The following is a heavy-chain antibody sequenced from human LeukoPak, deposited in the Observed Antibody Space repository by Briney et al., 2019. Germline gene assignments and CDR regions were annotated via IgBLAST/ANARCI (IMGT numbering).Heavy chain of an antibody. CDR1: AFTVSSNY. Sequence: PGGSLRLSCAASAFTVSSNYMSWVRQAPGKGLEWVSVIYSGGTTYYADSVKGRFTIPRDNSKNTLYLQMNSLRAEDTAVYYCAKDSQERTIFGVVPKGYWGQGTLVTVSS. D-gene: IGHD3-3*01. CDR3: AKDSQERTIFGVVPKGY. CDR2: IYSGGTT. J-gene: IGHJ4*02. V-gene: IGHV3-53*01.